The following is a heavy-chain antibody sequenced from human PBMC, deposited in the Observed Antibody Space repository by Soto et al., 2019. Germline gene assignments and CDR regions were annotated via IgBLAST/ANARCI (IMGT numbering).Heavy chain of an antibody. CDR3: ARSSGSYSKWFDS. D-gene: IGHD3-10*01. V-gene: IGHV1-2*02. CDR2: TSPKTGGA. J-gene: IGHJ5*01. Sequence: ASVMVSCKTSGSTFTAYYMHWLRQAPGHGLEWLGWTSPKTGGAKYSHTFQGRVSMTRNTSISAAYMELTGLSTDDTAVYYCARSSGSYSKWFDSWGQGTLVT. CDR1: GSTFTAYY.